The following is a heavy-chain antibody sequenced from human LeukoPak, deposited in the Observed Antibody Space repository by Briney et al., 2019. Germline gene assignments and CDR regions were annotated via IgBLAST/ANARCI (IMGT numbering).Heavy chain of an antibody. V-gene: IGHV4-61*02. CDR3: ARACCSSTSYYYYMDV. J-gene: IGHJ6*03. Sequence: SQTLSLTCAVSGGSISSGSYYWSWIRQPAGKGLEWIGRIYTSGSTNYNPSLKSRVTISVDTSKNQFSLKLSSVTAADTAVYYCARACCSSTSYYYYMDVWGKGTTLTVSS. CDR2: IYTSGST. CDR1: GGSISSGSYY. D-gene: IGHD2-2*01.